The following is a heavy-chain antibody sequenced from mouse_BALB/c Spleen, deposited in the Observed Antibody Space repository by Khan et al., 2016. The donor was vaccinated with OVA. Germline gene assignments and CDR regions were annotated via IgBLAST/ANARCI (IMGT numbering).Heavy chain of an antibody. D-gene: IGHD2-5*01. CDR3: ARQYSNSFFEY. Sequence: EVQVVESGGDLVKPGGSLKLSCAASGFTFSSFGMSWIRQTPDKGLEWVATISSGGSYTYYPDSVKGQFTLSRDKAKNTLYLQMSSLKSEDTAMYYCARQYSNSFFEYWGQGTTLTVSS. CDR1: GFTFSSFG. V-gene: IGHV5-6*01. J-gene: IGHJ2*01. CDR2: ISSGGSYT.